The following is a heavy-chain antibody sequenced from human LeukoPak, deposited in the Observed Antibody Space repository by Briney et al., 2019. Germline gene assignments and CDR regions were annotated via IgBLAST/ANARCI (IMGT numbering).Heavy chain of an antibody. CDR1: GFTFSSYE. D-gene: IGHD5-24*01. CDR2: ISSSGRTI. J-gene: IGHJ4*02. CDR3: ARTDNLDY. V-gene: IGHV3-48*03. Sequence: GGSLRLSCAASGFTFSSYEMNWVRQAPGKGLEWVSYISSSGRTIYYADSVKGRFTISRDNTKNTLYLQMNSLRAEDTAVYYCARTDNLDYWGQGTLVTAPS.